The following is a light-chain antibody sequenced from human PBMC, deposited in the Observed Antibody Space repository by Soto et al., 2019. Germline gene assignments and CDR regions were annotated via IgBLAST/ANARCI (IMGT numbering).Light chain of an antibody. CDR2: EVN. Sequence: QSVLTQPASVSGSPAQSITISCTGTSSDVGGYNYVSWYQQHPGKAPKLMIYEVNNRPSGVSNRFSGSKSGNTASLTISGLQAEDEADYYCSSYTSSSTLAFGGGTKLTVL. CDR1: SSDVGGYNY. V-gene: IGLV2-14*01. CDR3: SSYTSSSTLA. J-gene: IGLJ3*02.